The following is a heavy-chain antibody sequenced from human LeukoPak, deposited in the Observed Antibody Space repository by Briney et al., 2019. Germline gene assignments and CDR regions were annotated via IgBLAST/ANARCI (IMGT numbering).Heavy chain of an antibody. Sequence: TSETLSLTCTVSGGSINSGGYYWSWIRQHPGKGLEWIGYISYSGSTYYNPSLKSRVTISVDTSKNQFSLKLSSVTAADTAVYYCARLTHYFDSGGYFVPGYYFDFWGQGTLATVSS. J-gene: IGHJ4*02. CDR1: GGSINSGGYY. V-gene: IGHV4-31*03. D-gene: IGHD3-22*01. CDR2: ISYSGST. CDR3: ARLTHYFDSGGYFVPGYYFDF.